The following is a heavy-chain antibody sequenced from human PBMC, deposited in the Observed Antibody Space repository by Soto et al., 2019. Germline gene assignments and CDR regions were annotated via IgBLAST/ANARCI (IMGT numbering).Heavy chain of an antibody. V-gene: IGHV4-34*01. J-gene: IGHJ4*02. CDR3: ARSGSSWTTFDY. Sequence: SETLSLTCAVYGGSFSGYYWSWIRQPPGKGLEWIGEINHSGSTNYNPSLKSRVTISVDTSKNQFSLKLSSVTAADTAVYYCARSGSSWTTFDYWGQGTLVTVSS. CDR2: INHSGST. D-gene: IGHD6-13*01. CDR1: GGSFSGYY.